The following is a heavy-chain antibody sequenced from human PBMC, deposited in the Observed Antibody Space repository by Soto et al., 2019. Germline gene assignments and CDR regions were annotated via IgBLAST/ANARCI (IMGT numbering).Heavy chain of an antibody. D-gene: IGHD6-13*01. Sequence: QLQLQESGSGLVKPSQTLSLTCAVSGGSISSGGYSWSWIRQPPVKGLEWIGYIYHSGSTYYNPSLKSRVTISVDRSKNQFSLKLSSVTAADTAVYYCARQTSSSWPNWFDPWGQGTLVTVSS. CDR3: ARQTSSSWPNWFDP. CDR2: IYHSGST. CDR1: GGSISSGGYS. J-gene: IGHJ5*02. V-gene: IGHV4-30-2*01.